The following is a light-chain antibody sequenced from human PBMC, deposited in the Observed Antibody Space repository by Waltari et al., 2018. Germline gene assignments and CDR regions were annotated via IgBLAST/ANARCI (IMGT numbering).Light chain of an antibody. CDR2: RAS. Sequence: EIVMTQSPATLSVSPGERVTLSCRTSHSVISNLAWYQQKPGQAPRLLIYRASTRATGLPGRFSGSGSGTEYTLTISSLQSEDCAVYYCQQYNDWPRTFGQGTKVEIK. CDR3: QQYNDWPRT. CDR1: HSVISN. J-gene: IGKJ1*01. V-gene: IGKV3-15*01.